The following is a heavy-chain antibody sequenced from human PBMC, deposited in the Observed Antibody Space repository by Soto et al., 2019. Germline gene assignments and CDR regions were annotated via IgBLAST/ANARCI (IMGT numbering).Heavy chain of an antibody. CDR3: TRGPPRVQWFDP. CDR1: CCAVSSGTYY. V-gene: IGHV4-61*01. CDR2: IYFTGST. Sequence: ALTCTVSCCAVSSGTYYLSCIRQPPGKGLEWIGHIYFTGSTNYNPSLKSRVTMSLDTSRNQFSLKLSSVTAADTAVYYCTRGPPRVQWFDPWGLGTLVTVSS. J-gene: IGHJ5*02.